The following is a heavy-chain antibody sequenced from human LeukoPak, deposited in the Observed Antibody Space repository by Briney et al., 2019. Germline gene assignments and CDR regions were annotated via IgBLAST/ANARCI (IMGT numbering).Heavy chain of an antibody. CDR3: AGRVTGYSSGYVY. CDR1: GITFSNYA. CDR2: ISGSAHKI. V-gene: IGHV3-23*01. Sequence: GGSLRLSCVASGITFSNYAVSWVRQAPEKGLDWVSVISGSAHKIRYADSVKGRFTISSDNSENIVYLQMNNLRAEDTAVYYCAGRVTGYSSGYVYWGQGTLVTVSS. J-gene: IGHJ4*02. D-gene: IGHD5-18*01.